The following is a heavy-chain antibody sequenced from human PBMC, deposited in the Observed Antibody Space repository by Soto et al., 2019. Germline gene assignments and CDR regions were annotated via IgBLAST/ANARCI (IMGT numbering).Heavy chain of an antibody. CDR1: GYTFTEYD. Sequence: ASVKVSCKTSGYTFTEYDINWVRQAPGQGLEYMGWVSPENRNAGYAPQFRGRVSMTADTSINTVYLELTTLTYEDTAVYYCTSPNYYDSSGDYAFDIWGQGTMVTVSS. D-gene: IGHD3-22*01. J-gene: IGHJ3*02. CDR2: VSPENRNA. V-gene: IGHV1-8*01. CDR3: TSPNYYDSSGDYAFDI.